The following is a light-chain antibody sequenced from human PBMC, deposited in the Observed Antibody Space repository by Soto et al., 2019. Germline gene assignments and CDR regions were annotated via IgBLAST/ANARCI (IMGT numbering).Light chain of an antibody. Sequence: DIRMTQPPSSLSASVGDRVTIACRASQSIDTHLNWYQQHPGKAPNALIYEASNLQSGVPSRFSGSGSGTDFTLTISGLQPDDSATYYCRQTYSPPATFGQGTKVEIK. V-gene: IGKV1-39*01. CDR1: QSIDTH. CDR2: EAS. CDR3: RQTYSPPAT. J-gene: IGKJ1*01.